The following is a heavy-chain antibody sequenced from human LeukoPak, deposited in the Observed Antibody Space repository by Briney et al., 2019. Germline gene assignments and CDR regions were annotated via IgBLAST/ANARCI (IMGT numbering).Heavy chain of an antibody. CDR3: ARRRNIFGYYYYYYMDV. Sequence: SETLSLTCAVYGGSFSGYYWSWIRQPPGKGLKRIGEINHSGSTNYNPSLKSRVTISVDTSKNQFSLKLSSVTAADTAVYYCARRRNIFGYYYYYYMDVWGKGTTVTVSS. CDR2: INHSGST. V-gene: IGHV4-34*01. D-gene: IGHD2/OR15-2a*01. J-gene: IGHJ6*03. CDR1: GGSFSGYY.